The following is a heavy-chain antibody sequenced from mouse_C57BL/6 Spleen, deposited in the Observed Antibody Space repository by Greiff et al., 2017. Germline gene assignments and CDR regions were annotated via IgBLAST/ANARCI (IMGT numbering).Heavy chain of an antibody. CDR2: ISYDGSN. CDR1: GYSITSGYY. CDR3: AREEGYGYFDY. Sequence: DVQLQESGPGLVKPSQSLSLTCSVTGYSITSGYYWHWIRQFPGNKLEWMGYISYDGSNNYNPSLKNRISITRDTSKNQFFLKLNSVTTEDTATYYCAREEGYGYFDYWGQGTTLTVSS. V-gene: IGHV3-6*01. D-gene: IGHD3-1*01. J-gene: IGHJ2*01.